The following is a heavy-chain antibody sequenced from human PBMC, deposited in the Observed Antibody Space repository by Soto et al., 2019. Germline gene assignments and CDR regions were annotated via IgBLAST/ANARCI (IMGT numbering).Heavy chain of an antibody. CDR2: ISLYSDGT. CDR1: GYTFSNYG. V-gene: IGHV1-18*01. D-gene: IGHD4-4*01. J-gene: IGHJ5*02. Sequence: GASVKVSCKTSGYTFSNYGITWVRQAPGQPLEWLGWISLYSDGTNYAQKFQGRVSMTTDTSTTTAYMELRSLRSDDTAVYYCAIVVTGAEAWFGLWGQGTLVTVSS. CDR3: AIVVTGAEAWFGL.